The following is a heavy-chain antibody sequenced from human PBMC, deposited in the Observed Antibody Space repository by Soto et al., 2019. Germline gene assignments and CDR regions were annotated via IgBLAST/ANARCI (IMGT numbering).Heavy chain of an antibody. CDR3: ARHSHEDHGDPNWFDP. CDR1: GGSISSDIYY. CDR2: IYHTGNT. V-gene: IGHV4-39*01. Sequence: QVQLQESGPGLVKPSETLSLTCTVSGGSISSDIYYWGWIRQPPGQGLEWIGSIYHTGNTFYNPALKSRVTFSVDTSENQFSLKLNSMTAADTAVYFCARHSHEDHGDPNWFDPWGQGTLVTVS. D-gene: IGHD4-17*01. J-gene: IGHJ5*02.